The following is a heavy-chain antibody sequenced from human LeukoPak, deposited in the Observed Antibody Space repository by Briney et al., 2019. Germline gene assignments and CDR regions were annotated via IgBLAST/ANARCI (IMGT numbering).Heavy chain of an antibody. CDR1: GYTFTGYY. CDR2: INPNSGGT. Sequence: ASVKVSCKASGYTFTGYYMDWVRQAPGQGLEWMGRINPNSGGTNYAQKFQGRVTITRDTSISTGSLELSRLRSDDTAVYYCARSLTYYYDSSGYYPPRYWGQGTLVTVSS. D-gene: IGHD3-22*01. CDR3: ARSLTYYYDSSGYYPPRY. J-gene: IGHJ4*02. V-gene: IGHV1-2*06.